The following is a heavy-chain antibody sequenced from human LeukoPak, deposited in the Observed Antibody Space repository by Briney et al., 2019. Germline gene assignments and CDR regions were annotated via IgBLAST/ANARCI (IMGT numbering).Heavy chain of an antibody. Sequence: GGSLRLSCAASGFTFSSYGMHWVRQAPGKGLEWVAFIRYDGSNKYYADSVKGRFTISRDNSKNTLYLQMNSLRAEDTAVYYCAKDRPRITGTLGYWGQGTLVTVSS. CDR1: GFTFSSYG. CDR2: IRYDGSNK. J-gene: IGHJ4*02. D-gene: IGHD1-7*01. V-gene: IGHV3-30*02. CDR3: AKDRPRITGTLGY.